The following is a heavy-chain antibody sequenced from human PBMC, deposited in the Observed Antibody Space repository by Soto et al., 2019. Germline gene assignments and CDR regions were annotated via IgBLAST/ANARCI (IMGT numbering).Heavy chain of an antibody. CDR2: ISPFNANT. V-gene: IGHV1-18*01. Sequence: QVQLVQSGAEVKKPGASVKVSCKTSGYTLTNYDINWVRQAPGQGLEWMGWISPFNANTKYAQKLQGRVTMTTDTSTSKAYMELRSLSSDDTAVYYCARSGDSYAYDYWGQGTLVTVSS. CDR1: GYTLTNYD. CDR3: ARSGDSYAYDY. J-gene: IGHJ4*02. D-gene: IGHD5-18*01.